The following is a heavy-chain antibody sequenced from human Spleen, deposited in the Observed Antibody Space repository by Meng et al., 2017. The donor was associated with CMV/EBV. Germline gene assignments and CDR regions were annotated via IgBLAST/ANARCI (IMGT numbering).Heavy chain of an antibody. CDR1: GDTLTGYY. Sequence: KASGDTLTGYYMHWVRQAPGQGREWMGWIKPNSGGTNYAQKFQGRVTMTRDTSISTAYMELSRLRSDDTAVYYCARGYVVVPAAMAYWGQGTLVTVSS. J-gene: IGHJ4*02. D-gene: IGHD2-2*01. V-gene: IGHV1-2*02. CDR3: ARGYVVVPAAMAY. CDR2: IKPNSGGT.